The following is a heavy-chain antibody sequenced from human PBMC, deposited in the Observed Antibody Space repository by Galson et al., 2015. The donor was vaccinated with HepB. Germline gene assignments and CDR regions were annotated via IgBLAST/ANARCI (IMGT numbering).Heavy chain of an antibody. Sequence: SVKVSCKASGGTFMHYAISWVRQAPGQGLEWMGGIIPVFATPNYAQKFQGRVTITADESTSTAYMELSSLRSEDTAVYYCARDDGIPVPAATPDYHYFGMDVWGQGATVTVSS. D-gene: IGHD2-2*01. CDR3: ARDDGIPVPAATPDYHYFGMDV. CDR2: IIPVFATP. CDR1: GGTFMHYA. J-gene: IGHJ6*02. V-gene: IGHV1-69*13.